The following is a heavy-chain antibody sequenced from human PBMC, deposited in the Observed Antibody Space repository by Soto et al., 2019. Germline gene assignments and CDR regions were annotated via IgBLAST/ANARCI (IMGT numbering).Heavy chain of an antibody. CDR2: IYWDDDK. V-gene: IGHV2-5*02. Sequence: SGPTLVQPTQTLTLTCTFSGFSLSTSGVGVGWIRQPPGKALEWLALIYWDDDKRYSTSLKSRITITKATSKNQVVLTMTNMDPADTATYYCAHRLVYGSRSYSRIYDAFDIWGQGTMVTVSS. D-gene: IGHD3-10*01. J-gene: IGHJ3*02. CDR1: GFSLSTSGVG. CDR3: AHRLVYGSRSYSRIYDAFDI.